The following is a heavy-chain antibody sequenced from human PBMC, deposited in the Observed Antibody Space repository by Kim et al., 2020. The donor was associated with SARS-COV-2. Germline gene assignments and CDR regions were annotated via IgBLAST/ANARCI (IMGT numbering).Heavy chain of an antibody. D-gene: IGHD2-15*01. J-gene: IGHJ4*02. CDR2: NSTSGDST. Sequence: GGSLRLSCAASGFTFSTYAMNWVRQAPWKGLDWVTGNSTSGDSTYYADSVKGRFTISRDLFMDTLYLQMNSLRAEDTAVYYCAKGFSVVYFDFWGQGTLVTVS. CDR3: AKGFSVVYFDF. CDR1: GFTFSTYA. V-gene: IGHV3-23*01.